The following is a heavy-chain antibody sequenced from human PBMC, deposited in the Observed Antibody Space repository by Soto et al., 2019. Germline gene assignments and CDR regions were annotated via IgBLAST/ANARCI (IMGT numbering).Heavy chain of an antibody. CDR1: GYSFPSYW. Sequence: GESLKISCKGSGYSFPSYWIGWVRQMPGKGLEWMGIIYPGDSDTRYSPSFQGQATISADTPISTAYLPWSSLKASDTARYECAGVEVGLSSARALDGRYAMDVWGQGTTVTVSS. V-gene: IGHV5-51*04. J-gene: IGHJ6*02. CDR2: IYPGDSDT. D-gene: IGHD1-26*01. CDR3: AGVEVGLSSARALDGRYAMDV.